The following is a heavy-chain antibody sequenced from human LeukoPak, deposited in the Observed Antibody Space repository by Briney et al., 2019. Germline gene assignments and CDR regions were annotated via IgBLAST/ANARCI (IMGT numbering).Heavy chain of an antibody. CDR3: ARGPYSSRYDY. CDR2: IYYSGSA. CDR1: GGSISSSY. D-gene: IGHD6-13*01. J-gene: IGHJ4*02. Sequence: SETLSLTCTVSGGSISSSYWSWIRQPPGKGLEWIGYIYYSGSANYNPSLKSRVTMSVDTSKNQFSLNLSSVTAADTAVYYCARGPYSSRYDYWGQGTVVTVSS. V-gene: IGHV4-59*01.